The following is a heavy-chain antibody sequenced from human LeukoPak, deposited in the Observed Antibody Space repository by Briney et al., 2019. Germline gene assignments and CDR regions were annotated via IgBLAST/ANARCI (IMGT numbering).Heavy chain of an antibody. D-gene: IGHD5-12*01. Sequence: GGSLRLSCAASRFTFSSYAMTWVRQGPGKGLEWVSDISGGGGSTHYADSVKGRFTISRDNSKNTLYLQMHSLRAEDTAVYHCAIYGGSGTNAFDMWGQGTMVTVSS. CDR1: RFTFSSYA. CDR2: ISGGGGST. CDR3: AIYGGSGTNAFDM. J-gene: IGHJ3*02. V-gene: IGHV3-23*01.